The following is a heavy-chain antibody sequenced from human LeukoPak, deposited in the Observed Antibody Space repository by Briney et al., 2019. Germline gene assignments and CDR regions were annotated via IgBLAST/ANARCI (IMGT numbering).Heavy chain of an antibody. V-gene: IGHV3-15*01. CDR3: TREAPETLAGKVLRIDY. Sequence: GGSLRLSCAASGFSFIKAWMSWVRQAPGKGPEWIGRIKSHIDGGTTDYAAPVKGRFTISRDDSKETLYLQMSSLKTEDTAVYYCTREAPETLAGKVLRIDYWGQGTLVTVSS. J-gene: IGHJ4*02. CDR1: GFSFIKAW. D-gene: IGHD6-13*01. CDR2: IKSHIDGGTT.